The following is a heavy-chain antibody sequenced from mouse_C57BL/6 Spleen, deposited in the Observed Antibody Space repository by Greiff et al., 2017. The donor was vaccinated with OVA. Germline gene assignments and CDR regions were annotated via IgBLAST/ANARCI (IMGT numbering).Heavy chain of an antibody. D-gene: IGHD4-1*01. J-gene: IGHJ2*01. CDR3: TTANWDYFDY. CDR1: GFNIKGDY. V-gene: IGHV14-4*01. CDR2: IDPENGDT. Sequence: EVQLQQSGAELVRPGASVKLSCTASGFNIKGDYMHWVKQRPEQGLEWIGWIDPENGDTEYASKFQGKATITADTSSNTAYLQLSSLTSEDTAVYYCTTANWDYFDYWGQGTTLTVSS.